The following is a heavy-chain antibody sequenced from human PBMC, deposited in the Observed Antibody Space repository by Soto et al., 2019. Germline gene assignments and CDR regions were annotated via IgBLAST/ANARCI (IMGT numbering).Heavy chain of an antibody. V-gene: IGHV4-34*01. Sequence: QVQLQQWGAGLLKPSETLSLTCAVYGGSFSGYYWSWIRQPPGKGLEWIGEINHSGSTNYNPSLRRRVTISVDTSKYQFSLKLSSVTAADTAVYYCARDVIGYCSSTSCPEPKYYYYCGMDVWGQGTTVTVSS. D-gene: IGHD2-2*01. CDR1: GGSFSGYY. CDR3: ARDVIGYCSSTSCPEPKYYYYCGMDV. CDR2: INHSGST. J-gene: IGHJ6*02.